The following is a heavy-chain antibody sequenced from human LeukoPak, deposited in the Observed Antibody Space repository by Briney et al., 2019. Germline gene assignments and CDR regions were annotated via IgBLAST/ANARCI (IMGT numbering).Heavy chain of an antibody. CDR2: ISSSSSYI. V-gene: IGHV3-21*01. Sequence: PGGSLRLSCAASGFTFSSYSMNWVRQAPGKGLEWVSSISSSSSYIYYADSVKGRFTISRDNAKNSLYLQMNSLRAEDTAVYYCARDVRGYSYGYEAPYRTPDFDYWGQGTLVTVSS. CDR3: ARDVRGYSYGYEAPYRTPDFDY. D-gene: IGHD5-18*01. J-gene: IGHJ4*02. CDR1: GFTFSSYS.